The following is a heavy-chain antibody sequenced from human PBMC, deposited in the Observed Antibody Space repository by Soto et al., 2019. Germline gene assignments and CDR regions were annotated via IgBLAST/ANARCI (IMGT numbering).Heavy chain of an antibody. V-gene: IGHV4-61*08. CDR3: ARWRYYYYGMDV. Sequence: SETLSLTCAVSGGSISSGGYSWSWIRQPPGKGLEWIGYIYHSGSTNYNPSLKSRVTISVDTSKNQFSLKLSSVTAADTAVYYCARWRYYYYGMDVWGQGTTVTVSS. D-gene: IGHD3-3*01. CDR1: GGSISSGGYS. J-gene: IGHJ6*02. CDR2: IYHSGST.